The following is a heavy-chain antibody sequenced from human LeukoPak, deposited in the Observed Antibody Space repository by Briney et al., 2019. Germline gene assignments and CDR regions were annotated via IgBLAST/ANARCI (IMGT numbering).Heavy chain of an antibody. CDR3: ASAPSYYDSSGHGGY. CDR2: IYYSGST. V-gene: IGHV4-61*01. Sequence: AEPLSLPCTVSGGSVSSGSYYWSWIRQPPGKGLEWIGYIYYSGSTNYNPSLKSRVTISVDTSKNQFSLKLSSVTAADTAVYYCASAPSYYDSSGHGGYWGQGTLVTVSS. J-gene: IGHJ4*02. D-gene: IGHD3-22*01. CDR1: GGSVSSGSYY.